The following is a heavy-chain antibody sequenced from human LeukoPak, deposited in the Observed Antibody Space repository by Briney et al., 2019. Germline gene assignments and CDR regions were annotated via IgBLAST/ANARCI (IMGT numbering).Heavy chain of an antibody. CDR3: VKEHVDRAFTRSFEI. V-gene: IGHV3-23*01. CDR2: ISPDKT. J-gene: IGHJ3*02. D-gene: IGHD3-3*02. CDR1: GFSFSTNP. Sequence: GGSLRLSCAASGFSFSTNPMSWVRQAPGKGLEWVSAISPDKTYYADSVKGRLTISRDNYKNTVDLHMNSPRAEETAIYYCVKEHVDRAFTRSFEIWGQGIVVTVSS.